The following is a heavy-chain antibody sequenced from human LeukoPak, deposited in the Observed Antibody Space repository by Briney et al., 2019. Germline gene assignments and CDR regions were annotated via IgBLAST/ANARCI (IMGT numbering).Heavy chain of an antibody. D-gene: IGHD4-17*01. J-gene: IGHJ3*02. V-gene: IGHV1-69*13. CDR2: IIPIFGTA. CDR3: ARPRILSTVTTDAFDI. CDR1: GGTFSSYA. Sequence: GASVKVSCKASGGTFSSYAISWVRQAPGQGLEWMGGIIPIFGTANYAQKFQGRVTNTADESTSTAYMELSSLRSEDTAVYYCARPRILSTVTTDAFDIWGQGTMVTVSS.